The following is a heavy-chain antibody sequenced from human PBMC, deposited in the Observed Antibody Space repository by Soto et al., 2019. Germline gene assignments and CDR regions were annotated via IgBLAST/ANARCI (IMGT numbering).Heavy chain of an antibody. D-gene: IGHD3-16*01. CDR2: ISYDGSNN. CDR1: GFTFRSYA. CDR3: AREKNYDYIWRRDIPYYGMDV. V-gene: IGHV3-30-3*01. J-gene: IGHJ6*02. Sequence: QVQLVESGGGVVQPGRSLRLACAASGFTFRSYAIHWVRQAPHKGLECVALISYDGSNNYYVDSVKGRFTVSRDNSKNTVYLEMNSLRAEDTAVYYCAREKNYDYIWRRDIPYYGMDVWGQGTTVIVSS.